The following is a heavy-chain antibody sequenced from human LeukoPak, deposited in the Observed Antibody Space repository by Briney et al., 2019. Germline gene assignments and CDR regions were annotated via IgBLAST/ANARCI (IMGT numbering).Heavy chain of an antibody. CDR2: IYYSGST. CDR1: GGSVSSGSYY. CDR3: AREVAVAGTPDY. J-gene: IGHJ4*02. V-gene: IGHV4-61*01. D-gene: IGHD6-19*01. Sequence: SETLSLTCTVSGGSVSSGSYYWSWIRQPPGKGLEWIGYIYYSGSTNYNPSLKSRVTISVDTSKNQFSLKLSSVTAADTAVYYCAREVAVAGTPDYWGQGTLVTVSS.